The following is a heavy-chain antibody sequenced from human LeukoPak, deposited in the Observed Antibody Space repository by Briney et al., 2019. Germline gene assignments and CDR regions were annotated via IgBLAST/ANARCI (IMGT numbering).Heavy chain of an antibody. J-gene: IGHJ4*02. D-gene: IGHD6-19*01. Sequence: VASVKVSCKASGYILSSYSISWVRQAPGQGLEWMGWINTYNGNTNYAQKLQDRVTMTTDTSTSTAYMELRSLKSDDTAIYYCARDPAGIPFDYWGQGTLATVSS. V-gene: IGHV1-18*01. CDR3: ARDPAGIPFDY. CDR1: GYILSSYS. CDR2: INTYNGNT.